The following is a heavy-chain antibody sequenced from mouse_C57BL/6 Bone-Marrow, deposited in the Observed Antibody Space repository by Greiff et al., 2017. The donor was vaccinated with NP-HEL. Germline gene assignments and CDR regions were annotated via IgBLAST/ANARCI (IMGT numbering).Heavy chain of an antibody. CDR2: IWSGGST. CDR3: ARKGHYDYDRGYAMDY. V-gene: IGHV2-2*01. CDR1: GFSLTSYG. Sequence: VQLVESGPGLVQPSQSLSITCTVSGFSLTSYGVHWVRQSPGKGLEWLGVIWSGGSTDYNAAFISRLSISKDNSKSQVFFKMNSLQADDTAIYYCARKGHYDYDRGYAMDYWGQGTSVTVSS. J-gene: IGHJ4*01. D-gene: IGHD2-4*01.